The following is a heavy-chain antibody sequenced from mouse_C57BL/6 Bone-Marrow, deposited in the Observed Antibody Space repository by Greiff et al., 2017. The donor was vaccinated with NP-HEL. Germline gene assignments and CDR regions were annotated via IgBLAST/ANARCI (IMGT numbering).Heavy chain of an antibody. CDR3: ARLGDYDAGYWYFDV. V-gene: IGHV1-64*01. J-gene: IGHJ1*03. D-gene: IGHD2-4*01. CDR2: IHPNSGST. CDR1: GYTFTSYW. Sequence: QVQLQQPGAELVKPGASVKLSCKASGYTFTSYWMHWVKQRPGQGLEWIGMIHPNSGSTNYNEKFKSKATLTVDKSSSTAYMQLSSLTSEDSAVYYCARLGDYDAGYWYFDVWGTGTTVTVSS.